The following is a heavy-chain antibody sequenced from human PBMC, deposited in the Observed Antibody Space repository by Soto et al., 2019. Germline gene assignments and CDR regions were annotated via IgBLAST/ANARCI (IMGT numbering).Heavy chain of an antibody. CDR1: GHTLTEMS. D-gene: IGHD3-16*01. J-gene: IGHJ4*02. Sequence: QVQLVQSGAEVKKPGASVKVSCKVSGHTLTEMSMHWVRQAPGKGLEWMGGFDPEDGETIYAQKFQGRVTTTEDTATNTADMELSSLRSEDTAVYYCTTGPPDYEYVWGSYFHWCQGTLVTVSS. CDR3: TTGPPDYEYVWGSYFH. V-gene: IGHV1-24*01. CDR2: FDPEDGET.